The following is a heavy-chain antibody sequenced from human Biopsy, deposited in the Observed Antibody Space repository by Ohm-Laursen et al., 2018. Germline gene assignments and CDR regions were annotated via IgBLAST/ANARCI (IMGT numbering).Heavy chain of an antibody. D-gene: IGHD3-9*01. CDR1: DSTFPSFG. V-gene: IGHV1-69*06. CDR3: ATKLTGYFHH. J-gene: IGHJ1*01. CDR2: NIPILGTG. Sequence: ASVKVSCKASDSTFPSFGISWVRQAPGQGLEWLGGNIPILGTGNYAQKFQDRVTVAADTSTSTATMGLRSLRSDDTAVYYCATKLTGYFHHWGQGILVIVSS.